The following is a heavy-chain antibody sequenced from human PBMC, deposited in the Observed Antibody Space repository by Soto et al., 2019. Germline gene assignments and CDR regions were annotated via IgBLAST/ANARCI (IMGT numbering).Heavy chain of an antibody. Sequence: ASVKVSCKASGYTFTGYYMHWVRQAPGQGLEWMGWINPNSGGTNYAQKFQGWVTMTRDTSISTAYMELSRLRSDDTAVYYCAREPRGRRFGELFAYFDYWGQGTLVTVSS. CDR1: GYTFTGYY. V-gene: IGHV1-2*04. D-gene: IGHD3-10*01. CDR2: INPNSGGT. J-gene: IGHJ4*02. CDR3: AREPRGRRFGELFAYFDY.